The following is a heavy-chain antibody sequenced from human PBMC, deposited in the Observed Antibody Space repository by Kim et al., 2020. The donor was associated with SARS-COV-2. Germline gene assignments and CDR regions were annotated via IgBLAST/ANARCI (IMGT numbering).Heavy chain of an antibody. Sequence: GESLKISCKGSGYSFTSYWIGWVRQMPGKGLEWMGIIYPGESDTRYSPSFQGQVTISADKSISTAYLQWSSLKASDTAMYYCARIIYDSSGYYYVDAFDIWGQGTMVTVSS. CDR1: GYSFTSYW. CDR3: ARIIYDSSGYYYVDAFDI. D-gene: IGHD3-22*01. V-gene: IGHV5-51*01. CDR2: IYPGESDT. J-gene: IGHJ3*02.